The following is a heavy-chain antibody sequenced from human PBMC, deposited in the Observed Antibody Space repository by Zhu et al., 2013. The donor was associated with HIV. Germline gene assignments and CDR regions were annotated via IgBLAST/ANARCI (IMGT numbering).Heavy chain of an antibody. J-gene: IGHJ6*02. V-gene: IGHV1-2*02. Sequence: QVQLVQSGAEVKKPGASVKVSCKASGYTFTGYYMHWVRQAPGQGLEWMGWINPNSGGTEYAQKFQGRVTMTRDTSISTAYMELSRLRSDDTAVYYXARMYYYDSSGYSYGMDVWGQGTTVTVSS. CDR1: GYTFTGYY. D-gene: IGHD3-22*01. CDR2: INPNSGGT. CDR3: ARMYYYDSSGYSYGMDV.